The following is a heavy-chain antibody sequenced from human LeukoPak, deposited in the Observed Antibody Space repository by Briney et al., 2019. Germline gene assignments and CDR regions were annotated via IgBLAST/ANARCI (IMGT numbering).Heavy chain of an antibody. D-gene: IGHD3-16*01. J-gene: IGHJ5*02. Sequence: PGGSLRLSCAASGFTFSSYSMNWVRQAPGKGLEWVGRIKSKSDGGTSDYAEPVKGRFTISRDDSKNTLFLQMNSLKIDDTGVYYCTTDGARGSWFDPWGQGTLVTVSS. CDR1: GFTFSSYS. V-gene: IGHV3-15*07. CDR3: TTDGARGSWFDP. CDR2: IKSKSDGGTS.